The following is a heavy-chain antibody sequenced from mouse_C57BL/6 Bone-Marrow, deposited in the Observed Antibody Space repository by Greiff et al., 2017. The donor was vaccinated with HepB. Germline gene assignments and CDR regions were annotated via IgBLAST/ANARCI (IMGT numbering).Heavy chain of an antibody. J-gene: IGHJ1*01. CDR3: CRRDGDGYFDV. Sequence: VQLVESGPGLVAPSQTLTITCTASGFSFTSYAISWVRQPPGKGLEWLGEIWTGGGTNYNSARIYRLSISKDNSKSQVFLKMNSLQTDDTAGYYCCRRDGDGYFDVCGSGTAITVTS. D-gene: IGHD2-13*01. CDR2: IWTGGGT. V-gene: IGHV2-9-1*01. CDR1: GFSFTSYA.